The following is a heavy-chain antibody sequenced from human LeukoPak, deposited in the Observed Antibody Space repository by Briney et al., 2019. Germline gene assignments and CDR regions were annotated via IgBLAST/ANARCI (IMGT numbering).Heavy chain of an antibody. CDR3: AKDDRWLQFCC. Sequence: PGGSLRLSCAASGLTVSSNCMSWVRQAPGKGLEWVSGIIPSGHTTYYADSVRGRFTISRDNSRNTLYLQMNSLRAEDTAVYYCAKDDRWLQFCCWGQGTLVTVSA. CDR1: GLTVSSNC. J-gene: IGHJ4*02. CDR2: IIPSGHTT. V-gene: IGHV3-23*01. D-gene: IGHD5-24*01.